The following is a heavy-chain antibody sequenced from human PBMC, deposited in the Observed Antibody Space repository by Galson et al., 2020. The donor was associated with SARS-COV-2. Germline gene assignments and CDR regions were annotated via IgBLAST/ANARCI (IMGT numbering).Heavy chain of an antibody. V-gene: IGHV3-21*06. CDR1: GFAFSDYS. Sequence: PGGSLRLSCAASGFAFSDYSMNWVRQAPGKGLEWVSSISSSGNYLYYADSVKGRFTISRDNAKNSLFLQMNSLRAEDTAVYYCARGQTITDPDYWGQGTLVTVPS. D-gene: IGHD1-20*01. J-gene: IGHJ4*02. CDR3: ARGQTITDPDY. CDR2: ISSSGNYL.